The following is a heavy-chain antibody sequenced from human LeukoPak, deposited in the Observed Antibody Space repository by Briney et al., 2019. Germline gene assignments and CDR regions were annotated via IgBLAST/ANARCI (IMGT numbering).Heavy chain of an antibody. J-gene: IGHJ4*02. CDR1: GFAFSTYA. CDR2: ISFDGNTK. D-gene: IGHD3-10*01. V-gene: IGHV3-30-3*01. CDR3: ARAMVRGVPFDY. Sequence: GGSLRLSCAASGFAFSTYAMHWVRQAPGKGLEWLAVISFDGNTKYYADSAKGRFTISRDNSKNTLYVQINSLRVEDAAVYYCARAMVRGVPFDYWGQGTLVTVSS.